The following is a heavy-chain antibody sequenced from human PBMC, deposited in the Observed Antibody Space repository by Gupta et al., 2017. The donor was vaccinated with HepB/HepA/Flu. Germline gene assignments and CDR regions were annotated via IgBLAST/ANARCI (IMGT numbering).Heavy chain of an antibody. J-gene: IGHJ4*02. D-gene: IGHD2-2*01. V-gene: IGHV4-4*02. CDR2: ISQRGST. Sequence: QVQLQESGPGLVKPWGTLSLACAVSGDSINNPNWWNWVRQPPGKGLEWIGEISQRGSTKYSPSLMGRVTISLDNSKNQFSLELSSVTAEDTAVYFCARGSVRSMSALDYWGQGIRVTVSS. CDR1: GDSINNPNW. CDR3: ARGSVRSMSALDY.